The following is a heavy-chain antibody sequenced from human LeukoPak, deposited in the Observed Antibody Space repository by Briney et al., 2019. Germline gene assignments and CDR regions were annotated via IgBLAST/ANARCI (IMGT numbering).Heavy chain of an antibody. CDR2: IYPGDSDT. D-gene: IGHD3-22*01. CDR1: GYSFTSYW. V-gene: IGHV5-51*01. J-gene: IGHJ4*02. CDR3: ARLYYYDSSGPIDY. Sequence: GESLQISCQGSGYSFTSYWIGWVRQMPGKGLEWMGIIYPGDSDTRYSPSFQGQVTISADKSISTAYLQWSSLKASDTAMYYCARLYYYDSSGPIDYWGQGTLVTVSS.